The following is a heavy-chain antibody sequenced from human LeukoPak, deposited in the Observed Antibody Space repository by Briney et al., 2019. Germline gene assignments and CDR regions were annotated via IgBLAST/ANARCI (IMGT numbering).Heavy chain of an antibody. V-gene: IGHV3-30-3*01. Sequence: GGSLRLSCAASGFTFSSYAMHWVRQAPGKGLEWVAVISYDGSNKYYADSVKGRFTISRDNSKNTLYLQMNSLRAEDTAVYYCARDHGNPRGYQLLSHYGMDVWGQGTTVTVSS. CDR3: ARDHGNPRGYQLLSHYGMDV. CDR1: GFTFSSYA. D-gene: IGHD2-2*01. J-gene: IGHJ6*02. CDR2: ISYDGSNK.